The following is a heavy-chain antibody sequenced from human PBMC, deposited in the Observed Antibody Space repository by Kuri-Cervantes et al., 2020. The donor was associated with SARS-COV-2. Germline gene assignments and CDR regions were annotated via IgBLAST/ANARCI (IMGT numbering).Heavy chain of an antibody. Sequence: GSLRLSCTVSGGSISSYYWSWIRQPPGKGLEWIGEINHSGSTNYNPSLKSRVTISVDTSKNQFSLKLSSVTAADTAVYYCARVRWDFWSGYSYYFDYWGQGTLVTVSS. V-gene: IGHV4-34*01. CDR3: ARVRWDFWSGYSYYFDY. J-gene: IGHJ4*02. D-gene: IGHD3-3*01. CDR2: INHSGST. CDR1: GGSISSYY.